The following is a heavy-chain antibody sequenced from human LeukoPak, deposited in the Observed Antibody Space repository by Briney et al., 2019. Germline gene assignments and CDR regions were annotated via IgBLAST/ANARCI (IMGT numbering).Heavy chain of an antibody. V-gene: IGHV1-8*01. CDR1: GYTFTSYD. CDR2: INPNSGNT. D-gene: IGHD6-6*01. J-gene: IGHJ4*02. Sequence: ASVRVSCKASGYTFTSYDINWVRQATGQGLEWVGWINPNSGNTGYAQKFQGRVTMTRNTSISTAYMELSSLRSEDTAVYYCARTIAARRPLTYYFDYWGQGTLVTVSS. CDR3: ARTIAARRPLTYYFDY.